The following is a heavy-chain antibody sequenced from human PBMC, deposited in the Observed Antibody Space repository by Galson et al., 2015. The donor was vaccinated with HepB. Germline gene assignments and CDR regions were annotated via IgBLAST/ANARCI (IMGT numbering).Heavy chain of an antibody. V-gene: IGHV3-33*01. CDR2: IKDDGNNK. D-gene: IGHD2-21*02. CDR3: ARDVGGVTATSHH. J-gene: IGHJ5*02. CDR1: GFTLSSSG. Sequence: SLRLSCAASGFTLSSSGMHWVRQAPGKGLEWVAVIKDDGNNKYYADSVKGRFTISRDSSKNSLYLQMNSLRGEDTAVYYCARDVGGVTATSHHWGQGTLVTVSS.